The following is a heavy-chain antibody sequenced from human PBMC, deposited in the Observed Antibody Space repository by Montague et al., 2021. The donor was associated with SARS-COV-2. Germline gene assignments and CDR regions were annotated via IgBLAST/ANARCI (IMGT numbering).Heavy chain of an antibody. V-gene: IGHV3-23*01. J-gene: IGHJ4*02. Sequence: SLRLSCAASGFTFNTYGMSWVRQAPGQGLEWVSCISGSGGTYYAGSVKGRFAISRDTSNNTLYLQMNSLRAEDTAIYYCAKQRGTITTTFDYWGQGFLVTVSS. CDR3: AKQRGTITTTFDY. CDR1: GFTFNTYG. D-gene: IGHD1-1*01. CDR2: ISGSGGT.